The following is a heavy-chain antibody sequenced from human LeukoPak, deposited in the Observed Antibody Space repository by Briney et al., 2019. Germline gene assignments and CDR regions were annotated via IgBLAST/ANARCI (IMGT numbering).Heavy chain of an antibody. CDR3: ARVNFNPDY. J-gene: IGHJ4*02. Sequence: SETLTLTCTVSGYFMSRGYHWGWVRQPPGKGLEWIASVHYSGSTYYNPSLKSRLTISADTSKNQFSLKLDSVTAADTAVYYCARVNFNPDYWGQGTLVTVSS. CDR1: GYFMSRGYH. CDR2: VHYSGST. V-gene: IGHV4-38-2*02. D-gene: IGHD1-14*01.